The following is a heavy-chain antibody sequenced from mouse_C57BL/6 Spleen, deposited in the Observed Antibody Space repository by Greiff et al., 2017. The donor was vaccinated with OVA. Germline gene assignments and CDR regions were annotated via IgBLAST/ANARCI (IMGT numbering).Heavy chain of an antibody. V-gene: IGHV1-72*01. CDR3: ARTYCGSSYDAMDY. Sequence: QVQLQQPGAELVKPGASVKLSCTASGYSFTSYWMHWVKQRPGRGLEWIGRVDPNSGGTKYNEKFMSKATLTVDKPSSPAYMQLSSLTSEDSAVYYCARTYCGSSYDAMDYWGQGTSVTVSS. CDR2: VDPNSGGT. J-gene: IGHJ4*01. D-gene: IGHD1-1*01. CDR1: GYSFTSYW.